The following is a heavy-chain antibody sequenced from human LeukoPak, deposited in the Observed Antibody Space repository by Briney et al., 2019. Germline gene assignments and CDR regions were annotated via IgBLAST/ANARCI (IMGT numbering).Heavy chain of an antibody. V-gene: IGHV4-39*01. CDR2: IYYSGST. Sequence: SETLSLTCTVSGGSLSSSSYYWGWIRQPPGKGLEWIGSIYYSGSTYYNPSLKSRVTISVDTSKNQFSLKLSSVTAADTAVYYCARDSGGYGVDYWGQGTLVTVSS. D-gene: IGHD3-22*01. CDR1: GGSLSSSSYY. J-gene: IGHJ4*02. CDR3: ARDSGGYGVDY.